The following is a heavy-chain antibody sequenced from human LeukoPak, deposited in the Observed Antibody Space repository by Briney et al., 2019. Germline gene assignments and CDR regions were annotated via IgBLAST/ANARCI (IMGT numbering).Heavy chain of an antibody. Sequence: PGGSLRLSCVVSGFSFGSYPMSWVRQAPGKGLEWVSAISGSGGSTYYADSVKGRFTISRDNSKNTLYLQMNSLRAEDTAVYYCAKDKVGDHYFDYWGQGTLVTVSS. CDR1: GFSFGSYP. D-gene: IGHD1-26*01. CDR2: ISGSGGST. V-gene: IGHV3-23*01. J-gene: IGHJ4*02. CDR3: AKDKVGDHYFDY.